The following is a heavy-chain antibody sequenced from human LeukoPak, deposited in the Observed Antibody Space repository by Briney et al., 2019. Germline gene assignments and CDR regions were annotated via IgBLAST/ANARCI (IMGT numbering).Heavy chain of an antibody. V-gene: IGHV1-18*01. D-gene: IGHD2-15*01. CDR1: GYTFTSYG. J-gene: IGHJ4*02. Sequence: ASVKVSCKASGYTFTSYGISWVRQAPGQGLEWMGWISTYYGNTNYAQKLQGRVTMTTDTSTSTAYMELRNLRSDDTAVYYCARVVRRYSSLMGYWGQGTLVTVSS. CDR2: ISTYYGNT. CDR3: ARVVRRYSSLMGY.